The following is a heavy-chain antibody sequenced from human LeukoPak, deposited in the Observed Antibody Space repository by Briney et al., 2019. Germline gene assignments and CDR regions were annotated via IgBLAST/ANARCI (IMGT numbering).Heavy chain of an antibody. J-gene: IGHJ5*02. CDR1: GFTFSSYS. Sequence: GGSLRLSCAASGFTFSSYSMNWVRQAPGKGLEWVSSISSSYIYYADSVKGRFTISRDNAKNSLYLQMNSLRAEDTAVYYCASSVGYCTNGVCFNWFDPWGQGTLVTVSS. D-gene: IGHD2-8*01. CDR3: ASSVGYCTNGVCFNWFDP. V-gene: IGHV3-21*01. CDR2: ISSSYI.